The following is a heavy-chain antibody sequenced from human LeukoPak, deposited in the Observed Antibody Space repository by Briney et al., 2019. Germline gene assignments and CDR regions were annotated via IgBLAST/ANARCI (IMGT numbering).Heavy chain of an antibody. CDR1: GYTFTTYG. D-gene: IGHD5-18*01. CDR2: ISTFNGHT. Sequence: ASVKVSCKASGYTFTTYGISWVRQAPGHGLEWMGWISTFNGHTNYAQSRQDRVTMTIDTSTSTVYMELSGLISDDTAVYYCARVDTVNYYYYMDVWGKGTPVTVSS. J-gene: IGHJ6*03. V-gene: IGHV1-18*01. CDR3: ARVDTVNYYYYMDV.